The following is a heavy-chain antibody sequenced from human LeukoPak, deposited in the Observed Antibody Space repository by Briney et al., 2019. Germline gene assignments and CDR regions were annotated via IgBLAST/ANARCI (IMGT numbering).Heavy chain of an antibody. V-gene: IGHV3-11*01. CDR2: ISSSGSTI. CDR3: ARGQYSSGWYKRMDAFDI. J-gene: IGHJ3*02. CDR1: GFTFSDYY. Sequence: AGGSLRLSCAASGFTFSDYYMSWIRQAPGKGLEWVSYISSSGSTIYYADSVKGRFTISRDNAKNSLYLQMNSLRAEDTAVYCCARGQYSSGWYKRMDAFDIWGQGTMVTVSS. D-gene: IGHD6-19*01.